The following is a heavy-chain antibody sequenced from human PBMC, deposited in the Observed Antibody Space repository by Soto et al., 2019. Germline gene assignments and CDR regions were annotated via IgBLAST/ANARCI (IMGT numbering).Heavy chain of an antibody. D-gene: IGHD3-10*01. CDR3: ARDSLWFGELFPSYYYGMDV. Sequence: QVQLVQSGAEVKKPGSSVKVSCKASGGTFSSYAISWVRQAPGQGLEWMGGIIPIFGTANYAQKFQGRVTITAHKSTSTAYMELSSLRSEDTAVYYCARDSLWFGELFPSYYYGMDVWGQGTTVTVSS. CDR2: IIPIFGTA. CDR1: GGTFSSYA. V-gene: IGHV1-69*06. J-gene: IGHJ6*02.